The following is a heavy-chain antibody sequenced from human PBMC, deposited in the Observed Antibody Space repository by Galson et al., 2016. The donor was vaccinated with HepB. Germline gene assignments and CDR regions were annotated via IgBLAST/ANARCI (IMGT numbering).Heavy chain of an antibody. D-gene: IGHD6-13*01. J-gene: IGHJ4*02. CDR3: ARAGSSSWRNYFDY. CDR2: ISPYTGYT. Sequence: SVKVSCKASGYSFINYGITWVRQAPGQGLEWMGWISPYTGYTNYAQKLQDPVTLTTDTSTSTAYMEVRSLRADDTAVYYCARAGSSSWRNYFDYWGQGTLVIVSS. V-gene: IGHV1-18*04. CDR1: GYSFINYG.